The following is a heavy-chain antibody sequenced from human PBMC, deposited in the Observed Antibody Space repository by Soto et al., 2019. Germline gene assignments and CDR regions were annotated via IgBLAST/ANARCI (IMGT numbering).Heavy chain of an antibody. V-gene: IGHV4-30-4*01. J-gene: IGHJ4*02. CDR1: GGSISSGDYY. D-gene: IGHD2-15*01. CDR2: IYYSGST. Sequence: PSETLSLTCTVSGGSISSGDYYWSWIRQPPGKGLEWIGYIYYSGSTYYNPSLKSRVTISVDTSKNQFSLKLSSVTAADTAVYYCARGEDIVVVVAATTGGQFDYWGQGTLVTVSS. CDR3: ARGEDIVVVVAATTGGQFDY.